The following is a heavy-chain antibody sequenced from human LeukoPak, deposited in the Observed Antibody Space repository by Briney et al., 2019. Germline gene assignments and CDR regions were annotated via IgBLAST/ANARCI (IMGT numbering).Heavy chain of an antibody. CDR2: INTDGSST. Sequence: GGSLRLSCAASGFTFSSYWMHWVRQAPGKGLVWVSRINTDGSSTSYADSVKGRFTISRDNAKNSLYLQMNSLRAEDTALYYCAKNRDDYGDYFDYWGQGTLVTVSS. J-gene: IGHJ4*02. D-gene: IGHD4-17*01. V-gene: IGHV3-74*01. CDR1: GFTFSSYW. CDR3: AKNRDDYGDYFDY.